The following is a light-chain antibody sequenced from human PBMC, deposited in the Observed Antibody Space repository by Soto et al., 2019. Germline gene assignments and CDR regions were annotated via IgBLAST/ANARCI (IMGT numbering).Light chain of an antibody. CDR3: QSYDSSLRIV. CDR1: SSNIGAGYD. V-gene: IGLV1-40*01. Sequence: QSVLTQPPSVSGAPGQRVTISCTGSSSNIGAGYDVYWYQQHPGTAPKLLIYGNSNRPSGVPDRFSGSKSGTSASLAITGLQAEDEADYYCQSYDSSLRIVFGGGTKLTVL. CDR2: GNS. J-gene: IGLJ2*01.